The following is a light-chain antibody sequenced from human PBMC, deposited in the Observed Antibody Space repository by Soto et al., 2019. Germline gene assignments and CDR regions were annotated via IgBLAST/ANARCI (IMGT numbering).Light chain of an antibody. CDR1: QSVSSSY. Sequence: DIGLTQSPGTLSFSPGERAALSCRASQSVSSSYLAWYQQKPGQAPRLLIYGASNRATGIPDRFSGSGSGTDFTLTISRLEPEDFAVYYCQQYGSPTTFGQGTKVDIK. J-gene: IGKJ1*01. V-gene: IGKV3-20*01. CDR2: GAS. CDR3: QQYGSPTT.